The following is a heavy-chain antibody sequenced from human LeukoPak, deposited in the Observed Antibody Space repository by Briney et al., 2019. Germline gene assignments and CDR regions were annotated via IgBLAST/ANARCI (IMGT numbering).Heavy chain of an antibody. V-gene: IGHV3-21*01. D-gene: IGHD3-9*01. Sequence: SGGSLRLSCAASGFTVNTLNMSWVRQAPGKGLEWVSSITSGGDYIYYADSVKGRFTTSRDNAKNSLSLQLNSLRVEDTAVYDCARGHYDVLAASYKWTPDYWGQGTLVAVSS. J-gene: IGHJ4*02. CDR2: ITSGGDYI. CDR1: GFTVNTLN. CDR3: ARGHYDVLAASYKWTPDY.